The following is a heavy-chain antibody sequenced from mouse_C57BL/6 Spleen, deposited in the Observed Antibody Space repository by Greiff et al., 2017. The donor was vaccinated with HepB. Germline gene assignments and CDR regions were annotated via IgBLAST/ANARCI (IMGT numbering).Heavy chain of an antibody. V-gene: IGHV7-3*01. Sequence: DVKLVESGGGLVQPGGSLSLSCAASGFTFTDYYMSWVRQPPGKALEWLGFIRNKANGYTTEYSASVKGRFTISRDNSQSILYLQMNALRAEDSATYYCARYRYYGSSYEYFDVWGTGTTVTVSS. CDR2: IRNKANGYTT. D-gene: IGHD1-1*01. CDR1: GFTFTDYY. J-gene: IGHJ1*03. CDR3: ARYRYYGSSYEYFDV.